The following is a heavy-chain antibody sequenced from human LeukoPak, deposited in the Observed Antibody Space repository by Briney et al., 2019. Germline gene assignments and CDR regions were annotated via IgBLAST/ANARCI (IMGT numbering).Heavy chain of an antibody. CDR2: IYYSGST. CDR3: ARGPRGYGGILNWFDP. V-gene: IGHV4-39*01. J-gene: IGHJ5*02. D-gene: IGHD4-23*01. Sequence: KASETLSLTCTVSGGSISSRSYYWGWIRQPPGKGLEWVGSIYYSGSTYYNPSLKSRVTISVDTSKNQFSLELSSVTAADTAVYYCARGPRGYGGILNWFDPWGPGTLVTVSS. CDR1: GGSISSRSYY.